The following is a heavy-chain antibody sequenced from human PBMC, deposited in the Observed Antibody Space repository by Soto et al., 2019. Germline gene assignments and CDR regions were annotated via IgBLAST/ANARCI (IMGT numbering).Heavy chain of an antibody. CDR1: GGSFSGYY. Sequence: PSDTLSLTCAVYGGSFSGYYWSWIRQPPGKGLEWIGEINHSGSTNYNPSLKSRVTISVDTSKNQFSLKLSSVTAADTAVYYCARFRRLGSSGYAFDYWGHGNLVTVSS. CDR3: ARFRRLGSSGYAFDY. D-gene: IGHD3-22*01. V-gene: IGHV4-34*01. J-gene: IGHJ4*01. CDR2: INHSGST.